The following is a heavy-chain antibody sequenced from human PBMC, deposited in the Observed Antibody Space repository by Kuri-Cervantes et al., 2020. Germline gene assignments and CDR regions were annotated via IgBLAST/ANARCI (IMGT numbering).Heavy chain of an antibody. D-gene: IGHD6-13*01. J-gene: IGHJ6*02. CDR3: SIGVPPIAAAGTEDYCYGMDV. CDR1: GYTFTSYD. Sequence: ASEKVSCKASGYTFTSYDINWVRQATGQGREWMGWMNPNSGNTGYAQKSQGRVTMTSNTSISKAYMGLSSLRSEDTAVYYCSIGVPPIAAAGTEDYCYGMDVWGQGTTVTVSS. CDR2: MNPNSGNT. V-gene: IGHV1-8*01.